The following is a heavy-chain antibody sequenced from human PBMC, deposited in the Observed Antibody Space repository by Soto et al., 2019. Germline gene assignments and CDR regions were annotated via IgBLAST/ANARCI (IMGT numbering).Heavy chain of an antibody. D-gene: IGHD6-13*01. CDR2: IYWNDYD. CDR1: GFSLTTSGVG. J-gene: IGHJ1*01. V-gene: IGHV2-5*01. CDR3: VHSRSSSKDFQP. Sequence: SGPTLVNPTQTLTLTCTFSGFSLTTSGVGVGWIRQPPGKALEWLALIYWNDYDRYSPSLTSRLTITKDTSKNQVVLTMTNMDLVDTATYYCVHSRSSSKDFQPWGQGTLVTVS.